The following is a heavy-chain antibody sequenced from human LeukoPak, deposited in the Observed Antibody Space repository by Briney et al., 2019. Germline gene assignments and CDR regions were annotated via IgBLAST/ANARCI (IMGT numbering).Heavy chain of an antibody. V-gene: IGHV4-31*03. CDR2: IYYSGST. Sequence: SETLSLTCTVSGGSISSGGYYWSWIRQHPGKGLEWIGYIYYSGSTYYNPSLKSRVTISVDTSKNQFSLKLSSVTPEDTAVYYCARRLTQYDCLDPWGQGILVTVSS. J-gene: IGHJ5*02. D-gene: IGHD2/OR15-2a*01. CDR3: ARRLTQYDCLDP. CDR1: GGSISSGGYY.